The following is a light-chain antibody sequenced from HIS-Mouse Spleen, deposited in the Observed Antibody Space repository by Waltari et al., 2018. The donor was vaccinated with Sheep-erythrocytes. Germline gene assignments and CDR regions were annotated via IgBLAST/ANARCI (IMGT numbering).Light chain of an antibody. J-gene: IGLJ2*01. V-gene: IGLV1-44*01. CDR3: AAWDDSLNGVV. CDR2: SNN. Sequence: QSVLTQPPSASGTPGQRVTISCSGSSSNIGSNTVNWYQHHPGTAPKLLIYSNNPRPSGVPDRFSGSKSGTSASLAISGLQSEDEADYYCAAWDDSLNGVVFGGGTKLTVL. CDR1: SSNIGSNT.